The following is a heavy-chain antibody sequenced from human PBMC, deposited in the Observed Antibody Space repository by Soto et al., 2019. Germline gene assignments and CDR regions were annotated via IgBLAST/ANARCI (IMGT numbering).Heavy chain of an antibody. V-gene: IGHV3-23*01. CDR2: ISGSGGST. CDR1: GFTFSSYA. CDR3: AKVSDSVVPAAIGNWFDP. Sequence: EVQLLESGGGLVQPGGSLRLSCAASGFTFSSYAMSWVRQAPGKGLEWVSAISGSGGSTYYADSVKGRFTISRDNSKNTLYLQMNSLRAEDTAVYYCAKVSDSVVPAAIGNWFDPWGQGTLVTVSS. D-gene: IGHD2-2*01. J-gene: IGHJ5*02.